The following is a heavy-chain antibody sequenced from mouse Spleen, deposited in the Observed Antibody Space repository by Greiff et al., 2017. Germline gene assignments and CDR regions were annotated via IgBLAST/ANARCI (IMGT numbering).Heavy chain of an antibody. D-gene: IGHD1-3*01. V-gene: IGHV5-9-2*01. CDR3: ARHVSGNYFDY. J-gene: IGHJ2*01. Sequence: DVQLQESGGGLVKPGGSLKLSCAASGFTFSSYGMSWVRQTPEKRLEWVATISGGGSYTYYPDSVKGRFTISRDNAKNNLYLQMSSLRSEDTALYYCARHVSGNYFDYWGQGTTLTVSS. CDR2: ISGGGSYT. CDR1: GFTFSSYG.